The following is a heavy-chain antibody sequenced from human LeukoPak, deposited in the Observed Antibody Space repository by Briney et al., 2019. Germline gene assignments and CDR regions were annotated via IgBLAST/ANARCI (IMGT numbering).Heavy chain of an antibody. D-gene: IGHD3-22*01. Sequence: GRSLRLSCAASGFTFSSYGTHWVRQAPGKGLEWVAVIPYDGSNKYYADSVKGRFTISRDNSKNTLYLQMNSLRAEDTAVYYCAKLNYYDSSGYSYDDYWGQGTLVTVSS. CDR1: GFTFSSYG. J-gene: IGHJ4*02. CDR3: AKLNYYDSSGYSYDDY. V-gene: IGHV3-30*18. CDR2: IPYDGSNK.